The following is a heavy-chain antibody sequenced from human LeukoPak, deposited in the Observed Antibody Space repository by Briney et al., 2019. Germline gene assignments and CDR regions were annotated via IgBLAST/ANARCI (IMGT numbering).Heavy chain of an antibody. V-gene: IGHV4-59*01. D-gene: IGHD3-22*01. CDR1: GGSISSYC. J-gene: IGHJ4*02. CDR3: ARDYYDTSGYPLRYFDY. CDR2: IYYSGST. Sequence: KTSETLSLTCTVSGGSISSYCWNWIRQPPGKGLEWIGYIYYSGSTNYNPSLKSRDTISVDTSKNQFSLKLSSVTAADTAVYYCARDYYDTSGYPLRYFDYWGQGTLVTVSS.